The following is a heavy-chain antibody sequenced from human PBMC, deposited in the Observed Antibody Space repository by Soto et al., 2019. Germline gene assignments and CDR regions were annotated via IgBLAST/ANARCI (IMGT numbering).Heavy chain of an antibody. CDR1: GGSINSGGYC. CDR2: ISYGGST. CDR3: SRGILV. J-gene: IGHJ4*02. D-gene: IGHD5-18*01. V-gene: IGHV4-31*03. Sequence: ASETLSLTCTVSGGSINSGGYCWSWIRQQPGKGLDWIGCISYGGSTSYNPSLKSRVTISVDTSKNQFSLKLTSVTAADTAVYYCSRGILVWGQGALVTSPQ.